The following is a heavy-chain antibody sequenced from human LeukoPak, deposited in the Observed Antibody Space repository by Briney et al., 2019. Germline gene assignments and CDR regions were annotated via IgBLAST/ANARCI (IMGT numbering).Heavy chain of an antibody. V-gene: IGHV3-23*01. CDR3: AKHYDSSGYFYYYYMDV. D-gene: IGHD3-22*01. CDR2: ISGSGGST. Sequence: GGSLRLSCAASGFTISSYAMSWVRQAPGKGLEWVSGISGSGGSTYYADSVKGRFTISRDNSKNTLYLQMNCLRAEDTAVYYCAKHYDSSGYFYYYYMDVWGKGTTVTVSS. CDR1: GFTISSYA. J-gene: IGHJ6*03.